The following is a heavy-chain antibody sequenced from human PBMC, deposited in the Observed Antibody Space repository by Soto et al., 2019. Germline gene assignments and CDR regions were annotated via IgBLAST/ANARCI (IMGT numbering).Heavy chain of an antibody. J-gene: IGHJ6*02. D-gene: IGHD6-19*01. CDR1: GYTFTSYA. CDR3: ARDGEWLATYYYYYYGMDV. V-gene: IGHV1-3*05. CDR2: INAGNGNT. Sequence: QVQLVQSGAEEKKPGASVKVSCKASGYTFTSYAMHWVRQAPGQRLEWMGWINAGNGNTKYSQKFQGRVTITRDTSASTAYMELSSLRSKDTAVYYCARDGEWLATYYYYYYGMDVWGQGTTVTVSS.